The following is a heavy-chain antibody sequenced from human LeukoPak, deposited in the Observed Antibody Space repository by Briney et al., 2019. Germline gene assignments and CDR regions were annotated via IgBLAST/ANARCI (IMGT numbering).Heavy chain of an antibody. V-gene: IGHV1-2*06. CDR1: GYTFTGYY. Sequence: ASVKVSCKASGYTFTGYYMHWVRQAPGQGLEWMGRINPNSGGTNYAQKFRGRVTMTRDTSISTAYMELSRLRSDDTAVYYCARSSIAARRFDPWGQGTLVTVSS. D-gene: IGHD6-6*01. CDR2: INPNSGGT. J-gene: IGHJ5*02. CDR3: ARSSIAARRFDP.